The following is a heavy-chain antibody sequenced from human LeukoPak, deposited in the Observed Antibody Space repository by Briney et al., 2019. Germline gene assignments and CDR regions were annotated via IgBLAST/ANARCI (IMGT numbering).Heavy chain of an antibody. V-gene: IGHV3-23*01. CDR1: GFTFSSYA. Sequence: PGGSLRLSCAASGFTFSSYAMSWVRQAPGKGLEWVSSISGRGGDSYYADSVKGRFTISRDNSKNTLYLQMNSLRAEDTAVYCCAREGYGFNYYYGMDVWGQGTTVTVSS. CDR2: ISGRGGDS. CDR3: AREGYGFNYYYGMDV. D-gene: IGHD5-18*01. J-gene: IGHJ6*02.